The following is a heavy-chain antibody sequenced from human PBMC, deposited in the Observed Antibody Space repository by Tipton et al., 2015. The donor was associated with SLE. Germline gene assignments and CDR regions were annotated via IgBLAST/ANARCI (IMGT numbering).Heavy chain of an antibody. V-gene: IGHV5-51*01. CDR1: GYTFTSYW. CDR3: ASGSKGDYYDSSGFHWYFDL. D-gene: IGHD3-22*01. J-gene: IGHJ2*01. Sequence: QLVQSGAEVKKPGESLKISCKGSGYTFTSYWIGWVRQMPGKGLEWMGIIYPGDSDTRYSPSFQGHVTISADKSISTAYLQWSSLKASDTAMYYCASGSKGDYYDSSGFHWYFDLWGRGTLVTVSS. CDR2: IYPGDSDT.